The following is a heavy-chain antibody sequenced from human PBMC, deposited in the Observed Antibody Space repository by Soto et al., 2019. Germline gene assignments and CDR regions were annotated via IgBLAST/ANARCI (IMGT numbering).Heavy chain of an antibody. CDR1: GGSISSSSYY. CDR3: AAIVSSIVGANYYYYYGMDV. V-gene: IGHV4-39*01. D-gene: IGHD1-26*01. J-gene: IGHJ6*02. CDR2: IYYSGST. Sequence: SETLSLTCTVSGGSISSSSYYWGWIRQPPGKGLEWIGSIYYSGSTYYNPSLKSRVTISVDTSKNQFSLKLSSVTAADTAVYYCAAIVSSIVGANYYYYYGMDVWGQGTTVTVSS.